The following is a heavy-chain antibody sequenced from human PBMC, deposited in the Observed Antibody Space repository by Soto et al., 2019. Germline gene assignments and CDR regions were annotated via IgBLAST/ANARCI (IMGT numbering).Heavy chain of an antibody. V-gene: IGHV4-59*01. CDR3: ARHLGLVRGVITYGMDV. CDR1: GGSLSSYY. Sequence: SETLSLTCTVSGGSLSSYYWSWIRQPPGKGLEWIGYIYYSGSTNYNPSLKSRVTISVDTSKNQFSLKLSSVTAADTAVYYCARHLGLVRGVITYGMDVWGQGTTVTVS. D-gene: IGHD3-10*01. CDR2: IYYSGST. J-gene: IGHJ6*02.